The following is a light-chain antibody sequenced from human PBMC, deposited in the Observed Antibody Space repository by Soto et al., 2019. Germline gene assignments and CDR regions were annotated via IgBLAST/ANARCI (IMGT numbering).Light chain of an antibody. Sequence: EIVLTQSPGTLSLSPEERATLSCRASQSVSSSYLAWYQQRPGQAPRLLIFGASYRATGIPDRFSGSGSGTDFTLTISRLEPEDFAVYYCQQYSSSPPEFTFGPGTKVD. CDR3: QQYSSSPPEFT. V-gene: IGKV3-20*01. J-gene: IGKJ3*01. CDR2: GAS. CDR1: QSVSSSY.